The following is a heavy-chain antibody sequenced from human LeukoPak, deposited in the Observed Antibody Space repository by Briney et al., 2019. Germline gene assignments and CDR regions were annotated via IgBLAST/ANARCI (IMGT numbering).Heavy chain of an antibody. CDR2: IIPIFGTA. J-gene: IGHJ6*03. CDR1: GGTFSSYA. V-gene: IGHV1-69*05. CDR3: ARAMVRRVGYCYYMDV. D-gene: IGHD3-10*01. Sequence: GASVKVSCKASGGTFSSYAISWVRQAPGQGLEWMGGIIPIFGTANYAQKFQGRVTITTDESTSTAYMELSSLRSEDTAVYYCARAMVRRVGYCYYMDVWGKGTTVTVSS.